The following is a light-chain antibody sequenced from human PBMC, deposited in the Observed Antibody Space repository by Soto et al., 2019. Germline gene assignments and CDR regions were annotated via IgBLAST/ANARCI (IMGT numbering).Light chain of an antibody. CDR1: SSDVGGYNY. J-gene: IGLJ1*01. V-gene: IGLV2-8*01. CDR2: EVN. CDR3: TSYAGGNNI. Sequence: QSALTQPPSASGSPGQSVTISCTGTSSDVGGYNYVSWYQQHPGKVPKLMIYEVNKRPSGVPDRFSGSKSGNTASLTASGLQAEDEADYYCTSYAGGNNIFGTGTKVTVL.